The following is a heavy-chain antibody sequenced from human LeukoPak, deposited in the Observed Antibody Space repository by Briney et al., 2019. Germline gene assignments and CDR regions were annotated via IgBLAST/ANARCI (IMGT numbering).Heavy chain of an antibody. CDR3: ATVPTTVTTSANFDY. Sequence: SVKVSCKASGGTFSSYAISWVRQAPGQGLEWMGGIIPIFGTANYAQKFQGRVTITADESTSTAYMELSSLRSEDTAVYYCATVPTTVTTSANFDYWGQGTLVTVSS. D-gene: IGHD4-17*01. CDR2: IIPIFGTA. CDR1: GGTFSSYA. V-gene: IGHV1-69*13. J-gene: IGHJ4*02.